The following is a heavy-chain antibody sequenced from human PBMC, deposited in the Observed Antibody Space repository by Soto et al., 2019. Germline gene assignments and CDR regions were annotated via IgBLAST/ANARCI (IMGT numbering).Heavy chain of an antibody. CDR1: YGSIIGYF. V-gene: IGHV4-59*01. Sequence: XXTLSLTCIVSYGSIIGYFWSWIRQPPGKGLEWIGYIXDTENXNYNTYIKSRXXMSLDKSXXPLYMRLTSVTAAETAVYYCARGTSNWSWQFDYWGQGILVTVSS. CDR2: IXDTENX. J-gene: IGHJ4*02. D-gene: IGHD1-26*01. CDR3: ARGTSNWSWQFDY.